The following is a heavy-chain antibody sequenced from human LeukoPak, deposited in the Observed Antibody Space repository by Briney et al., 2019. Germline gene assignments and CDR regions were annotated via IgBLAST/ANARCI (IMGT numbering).Heavy chain of an antibody. Sequence: PGGSRRLSCAASGFIFSNFAMSWVRQAPGKGLEWVSTITATGGRTDYADSVKGRFTISGDNSKNTLSLQMNSLRAEDTAMYYCAQDPAGVVINWGQGSLVTVSS. V-gene: IGHV3-23*01. D-gene: IGHD3-3*01. CDR1: GFIFSNFA. J-gene: IGHJ4*02. CDR3: AQDPAGVVIN. CDR2: ITATGGRT.